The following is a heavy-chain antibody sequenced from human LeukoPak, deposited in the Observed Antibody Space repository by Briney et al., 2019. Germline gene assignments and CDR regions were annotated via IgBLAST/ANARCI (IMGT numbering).Heavy chain of an antibody. CDR3: ARHTYYYDSSGLYYFDY. V-gene: IGHV4-30-2*04. Sequence: HSGCPYYIPSLKSRVTISVEKSKKKVSLKLSSVTAADTAVYYCARHTYYYDSSGLYYFDYWGQGTLVTVSS. D-gene: IGHD3-22*01. CDR2: HSGCP. J-gene: IGHJ4*02.